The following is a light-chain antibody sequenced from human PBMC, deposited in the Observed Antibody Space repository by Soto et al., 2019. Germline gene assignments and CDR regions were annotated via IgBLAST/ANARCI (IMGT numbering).Light chain of an antibody. CDR3: QQYGRSPGLLT. J-gene: IGKJ3*01. Sequence: EIVLTQSPGTLSLSPGERVTLSCRASQSVTNTYLAWYQQKPGQAPRLLIYDASTRATGIPDRFSGSGSGTDFILTISRLEPEDFAVYYCQQYGRSPGLLTFGPGTQVDIK. CDR1: QSVTNTY. V-gene: IGKV3-20*01. CDR2: DAS.